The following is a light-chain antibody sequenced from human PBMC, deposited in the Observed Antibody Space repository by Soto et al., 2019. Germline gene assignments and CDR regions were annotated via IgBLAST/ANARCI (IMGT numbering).Light chain of an antibody. J-gene: IGLJ1*01. Sequence: QSALTQPPSASGSPGQSVTISCTGTSSDVGAFDCVSWHQQHPGKAPKVIIYEVTKRPSGVPDRFSGSKSGNTASLTVSGLQAEDEAHYYCSSYAGSNNPLYVFGTGTKVTVL. CDR1: SSDVGAFDC. V-gene: IGLV2-8*01. CDR2: EVT. CDR3: SSYAGSNNPLYV.